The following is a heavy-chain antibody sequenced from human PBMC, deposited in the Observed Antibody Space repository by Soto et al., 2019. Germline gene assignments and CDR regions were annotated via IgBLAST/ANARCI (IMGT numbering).Heavy chain of an antibody. D-gene: IGHD2-15*01. CDR2: IGTAGDT. V-gene: IGHV3-13*01. CDR1: GFTFSSYD. Sequence: GWSLRLSCAASGFTFSSYDMQWVRQATGKGLEWVSAIGTAGDTNYADSVKGRFTISRDNAKNSLYLQMNSLSAEDTAVYYCAREVGDAGYYGMDVWGQGTTVTVSS. J-gene: IGHJ6*02. CDR3: AREVGDAGYYGMDV.